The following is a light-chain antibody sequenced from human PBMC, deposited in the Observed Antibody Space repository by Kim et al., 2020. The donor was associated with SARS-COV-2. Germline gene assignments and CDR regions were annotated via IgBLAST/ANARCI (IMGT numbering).Light chain of an antibody. Sequence: SASVGDSVPLSCRASHCISHYLALFPQKPESAPESLLCSASFLQSGLPSMFRGSGSGTVFTLTLSRLPPEDFATFFCPLYNRYPPCFRRGTKLEL. V-gene: IGKV1-16*01. J-gene: IGKJ2*03. CDR3: PLYNRYPPC. CDR2: SAS. CDR1: HCISHY.